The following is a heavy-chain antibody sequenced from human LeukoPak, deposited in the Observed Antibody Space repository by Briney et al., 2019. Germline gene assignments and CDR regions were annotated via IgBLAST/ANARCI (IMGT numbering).Heavy chain of an antibody. CDR1: GFTFSSYW. CDR2: ISYDGSNK. CDR3: ARDQLAYSGYDTLFDY. J-gene: IGHJ4*02. Sequence: GGSLRLSCAASGFTFSSYWMNWARQAPGKGLEWVAVISYDGSNKYYADSVKGRFTISRDNSKNTLYLQLNSLRPEDTAVYYCARDQLAYSGYDTLFDYWGQGTLVTVSS. D-gene: IGHD5-12*01. V-gene: IGHV3-30*03.